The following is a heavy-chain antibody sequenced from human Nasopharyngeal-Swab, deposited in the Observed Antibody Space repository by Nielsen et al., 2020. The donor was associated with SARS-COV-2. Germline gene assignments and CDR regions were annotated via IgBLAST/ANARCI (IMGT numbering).Heavy chain of an antibody. D-gene: IGHD5-24*01. Sequence: WVRQAPGQGLEWMGGIIPIFGTANYAQKFQGRVTITADKSTSTAYMGLSSLRSEDTAVYYCARGPSRELQGAQGDYWDQGTLVTVSS. CDR3: ARGPSRELQGAQGDY. J-gene: IGHJ4*02. CDR2: IIPIFGTA. V-gene: IGHV1-69*06.